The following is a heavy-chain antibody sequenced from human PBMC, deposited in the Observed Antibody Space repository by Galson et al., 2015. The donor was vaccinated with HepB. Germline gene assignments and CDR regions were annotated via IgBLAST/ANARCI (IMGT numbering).Heavy chain of an antibody. V-gene: IGHV3-11*06. D-gene: IGHD6-19*01. CDR2: ISSSSSSYT. Sequence: SLRLSCAASGFTFSDYYMSWIRQAPGKGLEWVSYISSSSSSYTNYADSVKGRLTISRDNAKNSPYLQMNSLRAEDTAVYYCARGTRSGGFDYWGQGTLVTVSS. CDR1: GFTFSDYY. CDR3: ARGTRSGGFDY. J-gene: IGHJ4*02.